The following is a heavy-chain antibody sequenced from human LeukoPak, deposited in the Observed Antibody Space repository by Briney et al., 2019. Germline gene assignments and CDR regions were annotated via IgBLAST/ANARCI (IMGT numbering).Heavy chain of an antibody. Sequence: SETLSLTCTVSGGSISSYYWSWIRQPPGKGLEWIGYIYYSGSTNYNPSLKSRVTISVDTSKNQFSLKLSSVTAADTAVYYCARFTVTSFDCWGQGALVTVSS. V-gene: IGHV4-59*08. D-gene: IGHD4-17*01. CDR1: GGSISSYY. CDR3: ARFTVTSFDC. CDR2: IYYSGST. J-gene: IGHJ4*02.